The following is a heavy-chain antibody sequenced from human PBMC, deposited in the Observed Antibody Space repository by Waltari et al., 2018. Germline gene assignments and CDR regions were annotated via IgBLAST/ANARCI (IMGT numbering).Heavy chain of an antibody. CDR2: IYYSGST. Sequence: QVQLQESGPGLVKPSETLSLTCTVSGGSISSHYWSWIRQPPGKGLEWIGYIYYSGSTNYHPSLKSRVTISVDTSKNQFSLKRSSVTAADTAVYYCARGGGYWFDPWGQGTLVTVSS. J-gene: IGHJ5*02. V-gene: IGHV4-59*11. CDR3: ARGGGYWFDP. CDR1: GGSISSHY. D-gene: IGHD3-16*01.